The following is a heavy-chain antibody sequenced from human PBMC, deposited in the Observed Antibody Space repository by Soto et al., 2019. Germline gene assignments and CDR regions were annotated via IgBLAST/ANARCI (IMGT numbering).Heavy chain of an antibody. CDR1: GGSISSYY. CDR2: IYYSGST. J-gene: IGHJ4*02. Sequence: SETLSLTCTVSGGSISSYYWSWIRQPPGKGLEWIGYIYYSGSTNYNPSLKSRVTISVDTSKNQFSLKLSSVTAADTAVYYCARSGYKRTFDYWGQGTLVTVSS. V-gene: IGHV4-59*01. CDR3: ARSGYKRTFDY. D-gene: IGHD1-20*01.